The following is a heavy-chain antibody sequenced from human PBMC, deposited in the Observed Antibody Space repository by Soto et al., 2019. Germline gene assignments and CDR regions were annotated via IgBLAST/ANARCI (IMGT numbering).Heavy chain of an antibody. V-gene: IGHV3-30-3*01. J-gene: IGHJ4*02. D-gene: IGHD3-3*01. CDR1: GFTFSSYA. Sequence: QVQLVESGGGVVQPGRSLRLSCAASGFTFSSYAMHWVRQAPGKGLEWVAVISYDGSNKYYADSVKGRFTISRDNSKNTFYLQMNSLRAEDTAVYYCAREIERLLGCWGQGTLVTVSS. CDR2: ISYDGSNK. CDR3: AREIERLLGC.